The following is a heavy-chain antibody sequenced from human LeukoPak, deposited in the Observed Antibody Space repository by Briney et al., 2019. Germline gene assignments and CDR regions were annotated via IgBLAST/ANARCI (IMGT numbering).Heavy chain of an antibody. J-gene: IGHJ4*02. CDR3: ARGPWFIAARTGFDY. CDR2: INHSGST. V-gene: IGHV4-34*01. Sequence: SETLSLTCAVYGGSFSGYYWSWIRQPPGKGLEWIGEINHSGSTNYNPSLKSRVTISVDTSKNQFSLKLSSVTAADTAVYYCARGPWFIAARTGFDYWGQGTLVTVSS. CDR1: GGSFSGYY. D-gene: IGHD6-6*01.